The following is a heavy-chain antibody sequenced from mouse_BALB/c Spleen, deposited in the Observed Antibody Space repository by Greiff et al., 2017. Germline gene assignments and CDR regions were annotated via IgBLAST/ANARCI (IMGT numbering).Heavy chain of an antibody. J-gene: IGHJ2*01. D-gene: IGHD2-2*01. CDR2: ISSGGST. CDR3: ARDGYDYFDY. Sequence: EVQVVESGGGLVKPGGSLKLSCAASGFTFSSYAMSWVRQTPEKRLEWVASISSGGSTYYPDSVKGRFTISRDNARNILYLQMSSLRSEDTAMYYCARDGYDYFDYWGQGTTLTVSS. CDR1: GFTFSSYA. V-gene: IGHV5-6-5*01.